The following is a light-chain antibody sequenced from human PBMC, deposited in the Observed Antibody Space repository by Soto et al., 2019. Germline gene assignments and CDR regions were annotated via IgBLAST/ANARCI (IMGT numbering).Light chain of an antibody. CDR1: QSVSSY. CDR3: QQRSNWPRFT. Sequence: EIVLTQSPVTLSLSPGERATLSCRASQSVSSYLAWYQQKPGQAPRLLIYDASNRATGVPARFSGSGSGTDFTRNIRGLEPEDFSVYYCQQRSNWPRFTFGPGTKVDIK. V-gene: IGKV3-11*01. J-gene: IGKJ3*01. CDR2: DAS.